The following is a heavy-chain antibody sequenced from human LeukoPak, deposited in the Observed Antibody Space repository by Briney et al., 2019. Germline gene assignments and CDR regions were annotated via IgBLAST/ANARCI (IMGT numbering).Heavy chain of an antibody. CDR2: IYSGGST. D-gene: IGHD6-13*01. CDR3: ARGYSSSWYSYYYYMDV. J-gene: IGHJ6*03. CDR1: GFTVSSNY. Sequence: GGSLRLSCAASGFTVSSNYMSWVRQAPGKGLEWVSVIYSGGSTYYADSVKGRFTISRDNSKNTLYLQMNSLRAEDTAVYYCARGYSSSWYSYYYYMDVWGKGTTVTISS. V-gene: IGHV3-66*01.